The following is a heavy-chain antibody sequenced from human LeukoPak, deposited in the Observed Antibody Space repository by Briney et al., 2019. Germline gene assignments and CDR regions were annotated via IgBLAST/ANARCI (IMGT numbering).Heavy chain of an antibody. Sequence: PGGSLRLPCAASGFTFDDYGMSWVRQAPGKGLEWVSGINWNGGSTGYADSVKGRFTISRDNAKNSLYLQMNSLRAEDTALYHCAREGKDGQLLSIPFDYWGQGTLVTVSS. J-gene: IGHJ4*02. CDR3: AREGKDGQLLSIPFDY. D-gene: IGHD2-2*01. V-gene: IGHV3-20*01. CDR2: INWNGGST. CDR1: GFTFDDYG.